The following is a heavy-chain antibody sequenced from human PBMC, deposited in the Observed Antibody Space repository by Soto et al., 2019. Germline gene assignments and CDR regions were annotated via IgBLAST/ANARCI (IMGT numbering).Heavy chain of an antibody. Sequence: SETLSLTCTVSGGSISSGDYYWSWIRQPPGKGLEWIGYIYYSGSTYYNPSLKSRVTISVDTSKNQFSLKLSSVTAADTAVYYCARDRSAAAGWYMDYWGQGTLVTVSS. D-gene: IGHD6-13*01. V-gene: IGHV4-30-4*01. CDR2: IYYSGST. CDR3: ARDRSAAAGWYMDY. J-gene: IGHJ4*02. CDR1: GGSISSGDYY.